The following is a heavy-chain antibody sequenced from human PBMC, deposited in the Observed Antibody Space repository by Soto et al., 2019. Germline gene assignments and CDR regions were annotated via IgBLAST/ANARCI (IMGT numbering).Heavy chain of an antibody. Sequence: GTSVKVSCEASGYRFTSYAMHWVRQAPGQRLEWMGWINAGNGNTKYSQKFQGRVTITRDTSASTAYMELSSLRSEDTAVYYCARGRGYSNYVDAFDIWGQGTMVTVSS. D-gene: IGHD4-4*01. J-gene: IGHJ3*02. CDR1: GYRFTSYA. V-gene: IGHV1-3*01. CDR3: ARGRGYSNYVDAFDI. CDR2: INAGNGNT.